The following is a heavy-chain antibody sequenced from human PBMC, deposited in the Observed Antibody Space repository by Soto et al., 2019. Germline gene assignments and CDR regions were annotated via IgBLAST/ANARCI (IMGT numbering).Heavy chain of an antibody. CDR1: GFTFSSYS. CDR2: ISGSSAYL. J-gene: IGHJ4*02. CDR3: ARNIVGFYPFDY. V-gene: IGHV3-21*01. Sequence: GGSLRLSCAASGFTFSSYSMNWVRQAPGKGLEWVSSISGSSAYLYYADSLKGRFTISRDNAKNSLYLQMNSLRAEDTAIYYCARNIVGFYPFDYWGQGTLVTVSS. D-gene: IGHD3-16*02.